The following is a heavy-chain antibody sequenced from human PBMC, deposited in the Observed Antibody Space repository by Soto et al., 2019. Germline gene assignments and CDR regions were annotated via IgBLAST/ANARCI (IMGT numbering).Heavy chain of an antibody. J-gene: IGHJ4*02. CDR2: INSDGTTI. Sequence: GGSLRLSCAASGFTFSSRWMHWVRQAPGKGLVWVSRINSDGTTITYADSVKGRFTISKDNAKNTLYLQMNSLRAEDTAVYYCARGTQTTVTTRLFDCWGQGTLVTVSS. CDR3: ARGTQTTVTTRLFDC. CDR1: GFTFSSRW. V-gene: IGHV3-74*01. D-gene: IGHD4-17*01.